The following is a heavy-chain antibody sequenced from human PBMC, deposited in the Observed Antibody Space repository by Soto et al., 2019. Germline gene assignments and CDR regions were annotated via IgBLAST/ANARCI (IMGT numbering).Heavy chain of an antibody. J-gene: IGHJ6*03. CDR2: ISSSSSYI. D-gene: IGHD3-9*01. CDR3: ARDYFGLRYFDWLPHGKYYYYMDV. V-gene: IGHV3-21*01. CDR1: GFTFSSYS. Sequence: GGSLRLSCAASGFTFSSYSMNWVRQAPGKGLEWVSSISSSSSYIYYADSVKGRFTISRDNAKNSLYLQMNSLRAEDTAVYYCARDYFGLRYFDWLPHGKYYYYMDVWGKGTTVTVSS.